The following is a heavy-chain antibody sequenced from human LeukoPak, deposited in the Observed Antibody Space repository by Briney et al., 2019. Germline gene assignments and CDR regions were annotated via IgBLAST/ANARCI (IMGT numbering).Heavy chain of an antibody. CDR1: GFTFSSDA. D-gene: IGHD3-22*01. V-gene: IGHV3-23*01. CDR3: AKSAYFYYDSSGYYHTDY. J-gene: IGHJ4*02. CDR2: ISGSGGST. Sequence: GSLRLSCVASGFTFSSDAMNWVRPAPGKGLEWVSSISGSGGSTYYADSVKGRFTISRDNSKNTLYLQMNSLTAEDTAVYYCAKSAYFYYDSSGYYHTDYWGQGTLVTVSS.